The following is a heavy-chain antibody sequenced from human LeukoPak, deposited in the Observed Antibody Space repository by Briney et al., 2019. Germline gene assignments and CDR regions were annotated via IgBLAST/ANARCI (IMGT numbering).Heavy chain of an antibody. V-gene: IGHV3-30*18. CDR1: GFTFSSYG. CDR2: ISYDGSNK. J-gene: IGHJ5*02. CDR3: AKDQGSGPLLT. D-gene: IGHD6-19*01. Sequence: PGRSLRLSCAASGFTFSSYGTHWVRQAPGKGLEWVAVISYDGSNKYYADSVKGRFTISRDNSKNTLYLQMNSLRAEDTAVYYCAKDQGSGPLLTWGQGTLVTVSS.